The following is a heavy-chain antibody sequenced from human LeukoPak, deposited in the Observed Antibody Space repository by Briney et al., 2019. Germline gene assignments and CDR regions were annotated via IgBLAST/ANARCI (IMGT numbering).Heavy chain of an antibody. Sequence: SETLSLTCTVSGASISRYYWSWVRQVPGKGLEWIGYVFHTGSTNYNPSLKSRVTMSVDTSKNQFSLKLNSVTAADTAVYYCARDLGRVANDYYFDSWGQGTLVTVSS. J-gene: IGHJ4*02. CDR1: GASISRYY. CDR2: VFHTGST. V-gene: IGHV4-59*01. D-gene: IGHD4/OR15-4a*01. CDR3: ARDLGRVANDYYFDS.